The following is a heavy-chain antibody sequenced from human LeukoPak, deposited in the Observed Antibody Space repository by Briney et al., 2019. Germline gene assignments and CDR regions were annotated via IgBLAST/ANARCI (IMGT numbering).Heavy chain of an antibody. V-gene: IGHV1-18*01. J-gene: IGHJ4*02. Sequence: GASVKVSCKASGYTFTSYDINWVRQATGQGLEWMGWISAYNGNTNYAQKLQGRVTMTTDTSTSTAYMELRSLRSDDTAVYYCARSSALGVSFDYWGQGTLVTVSS. CDR2: ISAYNGNT. D-gene: IGHD3-16*01. CDR3: ARSSALGVSFDY. CDR1: GYTFTSYD.